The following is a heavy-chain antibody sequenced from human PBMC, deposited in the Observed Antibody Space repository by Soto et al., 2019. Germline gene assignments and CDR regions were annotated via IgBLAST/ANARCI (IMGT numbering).Heavy chain of an antibody. V-gene: IGHV3-30-3*01. Sequence: PGGSLRFSCAASGFSFSDYSMHWVRQAPGKGLECVAVISCDGNKKDYGDSVKGRFTISRDNSKNTLCLQVNSLRPEYAAVYYCGRDIPHHSAWGAAFNYLGMAVGGIGNKVTVSS. CDR3: GRDIPHHSAWGAAFNYLGMAV. CDR1: GFSFSDYS. D-gene: IGHD3-10*01. CDR2: ISCDGNKK. J-gene: IGHJ6*04.